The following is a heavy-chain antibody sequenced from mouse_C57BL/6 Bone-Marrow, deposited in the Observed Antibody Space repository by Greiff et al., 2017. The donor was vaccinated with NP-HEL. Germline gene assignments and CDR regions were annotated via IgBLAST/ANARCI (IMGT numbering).Heavy chain of an antibody. Sequence: QVQLKQSGAELVKPGASVKISCKASGYAFSSYWMNWVKQRPGKGLEWIGQIYPGDGDTNYNGKFKGKATLTADKSSSTAYMQLSSLTSEDSAVYFCARREDWDYCDYWGQGTTLTVSS. CDR1: GYAFSSYW. V-gene: IGHV1-80*01. J-gene: IGHJ2*01. CDR3: ARREDWDYCDY. CDR2: IYPGDGDT. D-gene: IGHD4-1*01.